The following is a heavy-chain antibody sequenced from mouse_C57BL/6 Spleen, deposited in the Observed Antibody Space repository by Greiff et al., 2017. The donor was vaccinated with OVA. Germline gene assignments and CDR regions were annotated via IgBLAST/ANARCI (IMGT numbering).Heavy chain of an antibody. D-gene: IGHD4-1*01. CDR2: IDPETGGT. Sequence: QVQLQQSGAELVRPGASVTLSCKASGYTFTDYEMHWVKQTPVHGLEWIGAIDPETGGTAYNQKFKGKAILTADKSSSTAYMELRSLTSEDSAVYYCTRDWDERGFDYWGQGTTLTVSS. CDR3: TRDWDERGFDY. CDR1: GYTFTDYE. J-gene: IGHJ2*01. V-gene: IGHV1-15*01.